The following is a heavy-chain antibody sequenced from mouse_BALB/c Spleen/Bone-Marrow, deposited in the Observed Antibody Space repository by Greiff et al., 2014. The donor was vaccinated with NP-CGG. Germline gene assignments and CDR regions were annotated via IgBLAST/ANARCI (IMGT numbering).Heavy chain of an antibody. CDR1: GYTFRSHW. D-gene: IGHD2-1*01. CDR2: ILPGSGST. CDR3: ARGGNFLWYFDV. J-gene: IGHJ1*01. V-gene: IGHV1-9*01. Sequence: VQLQQSGAELMKPGASVKISCKATGYTFRSHWIEWVKQRPGHGLEWIGEILPGSGSTYYNEKFKGKATFTADTSSNTAYVQLSSLTSEDSAVYYCARGGNFLWYFDVWGAGTTVTVSS.